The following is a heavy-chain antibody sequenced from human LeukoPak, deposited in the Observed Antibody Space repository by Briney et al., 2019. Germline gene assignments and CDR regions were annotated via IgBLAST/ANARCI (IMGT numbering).Heavy chain of an antibody. CDR1: GFTFSNYA. V-gene: IGHV3-23*01. J-gene: IGHJ4*02. D-gene: IGHD1-26*01. Sequence: GGSLRLSCAASGFTFSNYAMTWVRQAPGRGLEWVSAISASGADTYSADSVRGRFTISRDNSQSTLHLQMNSLTAEDAAVYYCATNERGWELPCSQYWGQGALVTVSS. CDR2: ISASGADT. CDR3: ATNERGWELPCSQY.